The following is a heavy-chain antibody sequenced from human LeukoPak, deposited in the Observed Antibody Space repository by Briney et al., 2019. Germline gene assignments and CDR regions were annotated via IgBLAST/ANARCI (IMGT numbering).Heavy chain of an antibody. D-gene: IGHD2-21*02. CDR3: ARGRLGDQIARLDY. CDR1: GGSITSSSYY. Sequence: SETLSLTCTVSGGSITSSSYYWGWIRQPPWNGLEWIGSIYYSGSTYYNPSLKSRVTISVDTSKNQFSLKLSSVTAADTAVYYCARGRLGDQIARLDYWGQGTLVTVSS. V-gene: IGHV4-39*07. CDR2: IYYSGST. J-gene: IGHJ4*02.